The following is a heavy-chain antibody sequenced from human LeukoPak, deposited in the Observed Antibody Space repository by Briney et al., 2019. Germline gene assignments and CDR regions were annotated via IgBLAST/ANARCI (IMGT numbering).Heavy chain of an antibody. CDR2: ISYDGSNK. J-gene: IGHJ4*02. D-gene: IGHD6-19*01. V-gene: IGHV3-30*04. Sequence: GGSLRLSCAASGFTFSSFAMHWVRQAPGKGLEWVAVISYDGSNKYYADSVKGRFTISRDNSKNTLYLQMNSLRAEDTAVYYCARSQWLIFDYWGQGTLVTVSS. CDR1: GFTFSSFA. CDR3: ARSQWLIFDY.